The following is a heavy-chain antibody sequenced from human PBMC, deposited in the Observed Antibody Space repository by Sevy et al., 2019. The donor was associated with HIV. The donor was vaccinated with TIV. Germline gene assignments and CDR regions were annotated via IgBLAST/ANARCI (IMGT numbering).Heavy chain of an antibody. D-gene: IGHD6-13*01. CDR1: GFTFSDYY. J-gene: IGHJ6*02. V-gene: IGHV3-11*01. CDR2: ISSRGSTI. Sequence: GGSLRLSCAASGFTFSDYYMSWIRQAPGKGLEWVSYISSRGSTIYYADSVKGRFTISRDNAKNSLYLQMNSLRAEDTAVYYCARDEGGYSSIKGYYGMDVWGQGTTVTVSS. CDR3: ARDEGGYSSIKGYYGMDV.